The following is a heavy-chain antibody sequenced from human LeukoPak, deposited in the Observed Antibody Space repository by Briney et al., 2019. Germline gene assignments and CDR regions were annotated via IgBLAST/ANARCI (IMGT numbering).Heavy chain of an antibody. Sequence: SETLSLTCAVYGGSFSGYYWSWIRQPPGKGLEWIGEINHSGSTNYNPSLKSRVTISVDTSKNQFSLKLSSVTAADTAVYYCARCGLRFLQWLRSGFDPWGQGTLVTVSS. J-gene: IGHJ5*02. CDR3: ARCGLRFLQWLRSGFDP. V-gene: IGHV4-34*01. CDR2: INHSGST. D-gene: IGHD3-3*01. CDR1: GGSFSGYY.